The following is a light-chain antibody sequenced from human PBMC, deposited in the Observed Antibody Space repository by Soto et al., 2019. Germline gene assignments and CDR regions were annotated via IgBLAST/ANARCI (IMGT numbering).Light chain of an antibody. J-gene: IGKJ4*01. V-gene: IGKV3D-15*01. CDR1: ANVVTN. CDR2: GSS. Sequence: IVLTQSPATLSVSPGERVTLSCRASANVVTNLAWYRQRPGQPPRLLIYGSSTRATGISATFSGSGSRTEFTLTISSLQSEDSAVYYCQQYNNWGLSFGGGTRVEIK. CDR3: QQYNNWGLS.